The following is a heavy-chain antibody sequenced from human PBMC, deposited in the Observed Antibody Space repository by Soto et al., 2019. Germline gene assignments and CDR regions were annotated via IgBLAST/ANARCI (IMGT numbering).Heavy chain of an antibody. D-gene: IGHD2-21*01. V-gene: IGHV4-30-4*01. Sequence: PSETLSLTCTVSGGSISSGDYYWSWIRQPPGKGLEWIGYIYYSGSTYYNPSLKSRVTISVDTSKNQFSLKLSSVTAADTAVYYCARGRVIRNWFDPWGQGTLVTVSS. CDR1: GGSISSGDYY. CDR2: IYYSGST. J-gene: IGHJ5*02. CDR3: ARGRVIRNWFDP.